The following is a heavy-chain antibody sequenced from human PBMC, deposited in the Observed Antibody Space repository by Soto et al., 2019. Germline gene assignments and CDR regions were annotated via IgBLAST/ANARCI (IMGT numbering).Heavy chain of an antibody. D-gene: IGHD3-3*01. J-gene: IGHJ6*02. V-gene: IGHV3-23*01. CDR1: GFTFSSYA. CDR2: ISGNGIST. Sequence: GGSLRLSCAASGFTFSSYAISWVRQAPGKGLEWVSAISGNGISTYYADSVKGRFTIARDNSENTLYLQMNSLRAEDTAVYFCAKEGDYYDFWSGYGMDVWGQGTTVTVS. CDR3: AKEGDYYDFWSGYGMDV.